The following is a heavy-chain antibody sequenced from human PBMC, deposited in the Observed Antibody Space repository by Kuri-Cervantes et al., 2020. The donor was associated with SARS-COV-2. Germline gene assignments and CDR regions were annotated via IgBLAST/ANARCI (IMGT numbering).Heavy chain of an antibody. J-gene: IGHJ6*03. Sequence: ESLKISCAASGFTFSSYEMNWVRQAPGKGLEWIGSIYHSGSTYYNPSLKSRVTISVDTSKNQFSLKLSSVTAADTAVYYCARHSPRSSYYYYYMDVWGKGTTVTVSS. CDR1: GFTFSSYE. V-gene: IGHV4-38-2*01. CDR2: IYHSGST. CDR3: ARHSPRSSYYYYYMDV.